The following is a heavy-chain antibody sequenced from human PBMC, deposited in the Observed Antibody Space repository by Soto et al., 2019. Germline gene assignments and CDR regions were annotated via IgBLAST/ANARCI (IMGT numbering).Heavy chain of an antibody. CDR3: ARHYSSSKRTYYYFDY. D-gene: IGHD6-6*01. V-gene: IGHV5-51*01. Sequence: PGESLKISCKGSGYSFTGYWIGWVRQMPGKGLEWMGIIYPGDSDTRYSPSFQGQVTISADKSISTAYLQWSSLKASDTAMYYCARHYSSSKRTYYYFDYWGQGTLVTVSS. CDR1: GYSFTGYW. CDR2: IYPGDSDT. J-gene: IGHJ4*02.